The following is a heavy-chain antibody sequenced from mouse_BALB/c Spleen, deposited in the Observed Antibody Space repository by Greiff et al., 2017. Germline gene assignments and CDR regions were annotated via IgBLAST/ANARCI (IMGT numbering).Heavy chain of an antibody. D-gene: IGHD1-1*02. V-gene: IGHV1-77*01. J-gene: IGHJ2*01. CDR2: IYRGSGST. Sequence: AQLQQSGPDLVKPGASLKMSCKASGYTFTDYVISWVKQRTGQGLEWIGEIYRGSGSTYYNEKFKGKVTLTADKSSNTAYMQLSSLTSEDSAVYFCARGYYGGAFDYWGQGTTVTVSS. CDR3: ARGYYGGAFDY. CDR1: GYTFTDYV.